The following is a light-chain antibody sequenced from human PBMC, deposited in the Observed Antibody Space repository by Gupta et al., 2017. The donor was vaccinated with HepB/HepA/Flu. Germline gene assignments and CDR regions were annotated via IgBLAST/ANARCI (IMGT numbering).Light chain of an antibody. V-gene: IGLV1-40*01. CDR1: SSNIGAGYE. CDR3: QSYYHMRDGYVV. Sequence: QSVLTQPPSVSGAPGQRVTISCTGSSSNIGAGYEVHWYQHLPGAAPKLLIYDNNNRPSGVPDRFSGSKSGASASLAITGLQPEDEADYYCQSYYHMRDGYVVFGGGTKLTVL. J-gene: IGLJ2*01. CDR2: DNN.